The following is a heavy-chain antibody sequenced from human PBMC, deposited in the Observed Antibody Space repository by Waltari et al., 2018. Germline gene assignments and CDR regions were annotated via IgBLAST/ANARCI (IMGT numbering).Heavy chain of an antibody. D-gene: IGHD1-7*01. CDR3: ARVVAGTGTYSDY. J-gene: IGHJ4*02. V-gene: IGHV1-2*06. Sequence: QVQLVQSGAEVKKPGASVKVSCKASGYTFTGYYMHWVQQAPGQGLEWMGRINPNSGGTNYAQKFQGRVTMTRDTSISTAYMELSRLRSDDTAVYYCARVVAGTGTYSDYWGQGTLVTVSS. CDR1: GYTFTGYY. CDR2: INPNSGGT.